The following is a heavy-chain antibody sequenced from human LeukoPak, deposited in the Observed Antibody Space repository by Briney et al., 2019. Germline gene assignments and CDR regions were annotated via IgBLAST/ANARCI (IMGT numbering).Heavy chain of an antibody. CDR3: ARGSTGTKGVDY. D-gene: IGHD1-1*01. CDR1: GCTFSSYL. J-gene: IGHJ4*02. CDR2: IKQDGSEK. V-gene: IGHV3-7*01. Sequence: GGSLRLSCAASGCTFSSYLMSWVRQAPGKGLEWVANIKQDGSEKYYVDSVKGRFTISRDNAKNSLYLQRNSPRAEDTAVYYCARGSTGTKGVDYWGQGTLVTVSS.